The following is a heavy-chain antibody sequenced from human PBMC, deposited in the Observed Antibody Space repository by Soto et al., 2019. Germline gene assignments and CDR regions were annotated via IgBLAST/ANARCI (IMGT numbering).Heavy chain of an antibody. CDR2: IWYDGSNK. V-gene: IGHV3-33*01. J-gene: IGHJ3*02. D-gene: IGHD3-3*01. Sequence: QVQLVESGGGVVQPGRSLRLSCAASGFTFSSYGMHWVRQAPGKGLEWVAVIWYDGSNKYYADSVKGRFTISRDNSKNTLHLQMNSLRAEDTAVYYCARRPEWLSTDAFDIWGQGTMVTVSS. CDR3: ARRPEWLSTDAFDI. CDR1: GFTFSSYG.